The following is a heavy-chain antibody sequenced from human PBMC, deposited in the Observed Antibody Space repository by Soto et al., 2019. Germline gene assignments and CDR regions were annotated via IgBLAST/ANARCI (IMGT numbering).Heavy chain of an antibody. CDR3: ARVLRGYRNAIALNWFDP. J-gene: IGHJ5*02. CDR2: IYYSGST. D-gene: IGHD5-18*01. Sequence: QVQLQESGPGLVKPSQTLSPTCTVSGGSISSGGYYWSWIRQHPGKGLEWIGYIYYSGSTYYNPSLKSRVTISVDTSKNQFSLKLSSVTAADTAVYYCARVLRGYRNAIALNWFDPWGQGTLVTVSS. CDR1: GGSISSGGYY. V-gene: IGHV4-31*03.